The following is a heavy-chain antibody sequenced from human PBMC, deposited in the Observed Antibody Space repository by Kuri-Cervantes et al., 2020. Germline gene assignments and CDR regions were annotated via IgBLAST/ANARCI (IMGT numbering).Heavy chain of an antibody. CDR2: IYYSGST. Sequence: SETLSLTCTVSLYSISSGYYWGWIRQPPGKGLEWIGSIYYSGSTNYNPSLKSRVTISVDTSKNQFSLKLSSVTAADTAVYYCARAWSSGWQKDAFDIWGQGTMVTVSS. D-gene: IGHD6-19*01. CDR1: LYSISSGYY. V-gene: IGHV4-38-2*02. J-gene: IGHJ3*02. CDR3: ARAWSSGWQKDAFDI.